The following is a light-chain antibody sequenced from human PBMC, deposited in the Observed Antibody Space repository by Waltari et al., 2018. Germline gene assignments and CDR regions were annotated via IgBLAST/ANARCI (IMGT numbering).Light chain of an antibody. V-gene: IGKV1-39*01. CDR1: QTIYNS. CDR3: QQSYTLPYT. CDR2: DTS. Sequence: DIQMTQSPSPLSASVGDRVTIPCRSSQTIYNSLNWYQHQPGKAPKLLISDTSTLQSGVPSRFSGRGSGTEFTLTISRLQPEDFGTYYCQQSYTLPYTFGQGTKLDI. J-gene: IGKJ2*01.